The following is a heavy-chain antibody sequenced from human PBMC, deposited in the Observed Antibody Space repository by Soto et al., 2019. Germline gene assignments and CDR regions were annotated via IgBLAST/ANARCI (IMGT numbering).Heavy chain of an antibody. Sequence: ASVKVSCKASGYTFTSYGISWVRQAPGQGLEWMGWISAYNGNTNYAQKLQGRVTMTTDTSTSTAYMELRSLRSDDTAVYYCARKYSGYVNTTTTEEKYYSSRDAWGKGTPVTVSS. J-gene: IGHJ6*03. CDR1: GYTFTSYG. D-gene: IGHD5-12*01. V-gene: IGHV1-18*01. CDR3: ARKYSGYVNTTTTEEKYYSSRDA. CDR2: ISAYNGNT.